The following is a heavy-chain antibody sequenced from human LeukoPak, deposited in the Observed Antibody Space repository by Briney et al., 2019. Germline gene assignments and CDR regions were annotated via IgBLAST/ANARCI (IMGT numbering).Heavy chain of an antibody. J-gene: IGHJ6*02. CDR1: GGSFSYYY. D-gene: IGHD1-1*01. V-gene: IGHV4-59*01. CDR3: ARDTNGVDV. CDR2: IFYTGST. Sequence: PSETLSLTCAVYGGSFSYYYWSWIRQSPGKGLEWIGHIFYTGSTNYSPSLKSRVTISIDTSKNQFSLKLSSVTAADTAVYYCARDTNGVDVWGQGTTVTVSS.